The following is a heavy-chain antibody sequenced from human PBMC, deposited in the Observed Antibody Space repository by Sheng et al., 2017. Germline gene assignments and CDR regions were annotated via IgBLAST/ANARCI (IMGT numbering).Heavy chain of an antibody. D-gene: IGHD3-10*01. J-gene: IGHJ6*03. V-gene: IGHV3-48*01. CDR1: GFTFSSYS. CDR3: ARSSALWFGDFYMDV. CDR2: ISSSSGTI. Sequence: EVQLVESGGGLVQPGGSLRLSCAASGFTFSSYSMNWVRQAPGKGLEWVSYISSSSGTIYYADSVKGRFTISRDNTKNSLDLQMNSLRAEDTAVFYCARSSALWFGDFYMDVWGLGTTVTVSS.